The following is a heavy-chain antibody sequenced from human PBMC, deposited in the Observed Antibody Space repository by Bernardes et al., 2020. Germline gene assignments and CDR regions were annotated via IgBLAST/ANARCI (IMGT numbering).Heavy chain of an antibody. J-gene: IGHJ4*02. CDR1: GFTFSSYA. CDR2: ISGMSSYI. Sequence: GGSLRLSCAASGFTFSSYALSWVRRAPGKGLEWVSSISGMSSYIYYADSVKGRFTISRDNAKNSLYLQMNSLKAEDTAVYYCARDQVAVAATIDYWGQGTLVTVSS. V-gene: IGHV3-21*01. CDR3: ARDQVAVAATIDY. D-gene: IGHD6-19*01.